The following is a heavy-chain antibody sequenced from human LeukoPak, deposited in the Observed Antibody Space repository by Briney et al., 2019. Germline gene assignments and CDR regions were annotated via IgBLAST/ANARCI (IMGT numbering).Heavy chain of an antibody. CDR3: ASLRERSYYARGFDY. J-gene: IGHJ4*02. CDR1: GGSISSSSSY. Sequence: PSETLSLTCSVSGGSISSSSSYWGWIRQPPGKGLEWIGSIYYSGSSFDNPALKSRVTISVDTSKNQFSLKLSSVTAANTAVYYCASLRERSYYARGFDYWGQGTLVTVSS. CDR2: IYYSGSS. D-gene: IGHD1-26*01. V-gene: IGHV4-39*01.